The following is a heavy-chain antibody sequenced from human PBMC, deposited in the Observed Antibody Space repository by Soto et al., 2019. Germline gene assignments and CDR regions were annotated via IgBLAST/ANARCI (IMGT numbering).Heavy chain of an antibody. D-gene: IGHD3-22*01. J-gene: IGHJ4*02. Sequence: SETLSLTCTVSGGSISSSSYYWGWIRQPPGKGLEWIGSIYYSGSTYYNPSLKSRVTISVDTSKNQFSLKLSSVTASDTAVYYCASPYYYDSSGYYNSDYWGQGTLVTVS. CDR3: ASPYYYDSSGYYNSDY. V-gene: IGHV4-39*01. CDR2: IYYSGST. CDR1: GGSISSSSYY.